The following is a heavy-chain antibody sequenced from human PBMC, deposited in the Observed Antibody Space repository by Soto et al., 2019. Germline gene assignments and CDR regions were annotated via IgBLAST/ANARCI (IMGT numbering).Heavy chain of an antibody. V-gene: IGHV4-59*12. J-gene: IGHJ3*02. CDR3: ARDRYDTSAYYVDI. Sequence: QVQLQESGPGLVKPSETLSLTCTVSGGSISSYYWSWIRQPPGKGLEWIGYIYYSGSTNYNPSLKSRVTLSLDTSTNQCSLKLSSVTAADAAVYYGARDRYDTSAYYVDIWGQGTMVPVSS. CDR1: GGSISSYY. D-gene: IGHD3-22*01. CDR2: IYYSGST.